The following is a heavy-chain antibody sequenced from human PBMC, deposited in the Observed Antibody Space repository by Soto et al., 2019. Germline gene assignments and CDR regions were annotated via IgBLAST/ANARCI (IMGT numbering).Heavy chain of an antibody. CDR3: ARDAAVGLFDY. CDR2: ISAYNGNT. J-gene: IGHJ4*02. V-gene: IGHV1-18*01. Sequence: QVHLVQSGAEVKKPGASVKVSCKASGDTFTSYGISCVRQAPGQGLEWMVWISAYNGNTKYAQKLQGRVTMTTDTSTSTAYMALRSLRSDDTAVYYCARDAAVGLFDYWGQGTLVTFSS. D-gene: IGHD1-26*01. CDR1: GDTFTSYG.